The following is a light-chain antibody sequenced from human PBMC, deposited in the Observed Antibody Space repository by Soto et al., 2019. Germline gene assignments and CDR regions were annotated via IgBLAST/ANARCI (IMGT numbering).Light chain of an antibody. V-gene: IGKV3-20*01. CDR3: QEYGVPPFN. CDR2: GVS. J-gene: IGKJ2*01. CDR1: QAVISGY. Sequence: EIVLTQSPGALSLSPGEGATLSCRASQAVISGYLAWYQQKPGQAPRLLMYGVSSRPTGISDRFSGSGSGTEFTLTITRLKPEDVSLYYCQEYGVPPFNFGQGTKLQIK.